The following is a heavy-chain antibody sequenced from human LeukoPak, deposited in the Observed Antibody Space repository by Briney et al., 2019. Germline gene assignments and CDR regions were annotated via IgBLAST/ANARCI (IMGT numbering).Heavy chain of an antibody. CDR3: ARDTFQPGLIDS. Sequence: GGSLRLSCAASGFTFSRYAMNWVRQAPGKGLEWVSYINTDSSDIHYADFVKGRFTISRDNARNTLYLQLSSLRAEASAVYYCARDTFQPGLIDSWGQGTLVTVSS. J-gene: IGHJ4*02. D-gene: IGHD2-2*01. CDR2: INTDSSDI. CDR1: GFTFSRYA. V-gene: IGHV3-21*05.